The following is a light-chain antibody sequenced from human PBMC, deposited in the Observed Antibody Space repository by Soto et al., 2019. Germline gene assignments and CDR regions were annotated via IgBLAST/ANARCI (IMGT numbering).Light chain of an antibody. CDR1: QSLVHSDGNTY. J-gene: IGKJ2*01. CDR2: QVS. CDR3: MQGTHWPPYT. V-gene: IGKV2-30*02. Sequence: DVVMTQSPLSLPVTLGQPASISCRSSQSLVHSDGNTYLNWFQQRPGHSPRRLIFQVSKRDSGVQDRFSGGGSGTDFTLKISRVEAEDVGVYYCMQGTHWPPYTFGQGTKLEIK.